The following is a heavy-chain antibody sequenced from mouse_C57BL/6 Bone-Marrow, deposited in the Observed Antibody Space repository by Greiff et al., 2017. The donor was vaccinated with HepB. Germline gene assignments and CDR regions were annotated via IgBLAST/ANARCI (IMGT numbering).Heavy chain of an antibody. J-gene: IGHJ3*01. Sequence: EVMLVQSGADLVKPGASLKLSCAASGFTFSSYGMSWVRQTPDKRLEWVATISSGGSYTYYPDSVKGRFTISRDNAKNTQYMQMSSLKSEDTAIYYSAKQGGTWFAYWGQGTLVTVSA. CDR2: ISSGGSYT. V-gene: IGHV5-6*02. CDR1: GFTFSSYG. D-gene: IGHD3-3*01. CDR3: AKQGGTWFAY.